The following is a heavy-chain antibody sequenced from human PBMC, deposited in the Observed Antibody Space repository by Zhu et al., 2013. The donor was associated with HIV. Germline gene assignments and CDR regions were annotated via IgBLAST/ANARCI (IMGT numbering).Heavy chain of an antibody. CDR3: ARWGRAYCGGDCYSG. CDR1: GYSISSGYY. V-gene: IGHV4-38-2*01. Sequence: QVQLQESGPGLVKPSETLSLTCAVSGYSISSGYYWGWIRQPPGKGLEWIGSIYHSGSTYYNPSLKSRVTISVDTSKNQFSLKLSSVTAADTAVYYCARWGRAYCGGDCYSGWGQGTLVTVSS. J-gene: IGHJ4*02. CDR2: IYHSGST. D-gene: IGHD2-21*01.